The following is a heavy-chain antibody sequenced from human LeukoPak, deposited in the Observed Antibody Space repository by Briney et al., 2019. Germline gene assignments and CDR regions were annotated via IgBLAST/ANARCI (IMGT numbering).Heavy chain of an antibody. Sequence: GESLKISCQDSGYSFTKYWYSYVRQKPAKGLEWMAIIYPGDSDTRYSPSFQGQVTISADKSSNTLYLQWSSLQASDTAMYYCARRTFCSSTSCYYYFDHWGQGALVTVSS. J-gene: IGHJ4*02. D-gene: IGHD2-2*01. CDR2: IYPGDSDT. V-gene: IGHV5-51*01. CDR3: ARRTFCSSTSCYYYFDH. CDR1: GYSFTKYW.